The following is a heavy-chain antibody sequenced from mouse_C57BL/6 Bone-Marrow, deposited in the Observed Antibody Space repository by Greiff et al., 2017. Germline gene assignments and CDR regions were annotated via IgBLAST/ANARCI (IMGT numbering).Heavy chain of an antibody. V-gene: IGHV5-4*03. CDR2: ISDGGSYT. Sequence: EVKLVESGGGLVKPGGSLKLSCAASGFTFSSYAMSWVRQTPEKRLEWVATISDGGSYTYYPDNVKGRFTISRDNAKNNLYLHMSHLKSEDTAMYYCARLNWDYAMDYWGQGTSVTVSS. D-gene: IGHD4-1*01. CDR1: GFTFSSYA. J-gene: IGHJ4*01. CDR3: ARLNWDYAMDY.